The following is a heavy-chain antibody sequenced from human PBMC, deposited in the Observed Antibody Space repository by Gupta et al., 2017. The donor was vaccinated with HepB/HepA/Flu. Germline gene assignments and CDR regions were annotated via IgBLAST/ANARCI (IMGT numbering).Heavy chain of an antibody. J-gene: IGHJ4*02. CDR1: GDSIINSY. D-gene: IGHD1-1*01. Sequence: QVQMQESGPGLLKPSETLSLPWSVSGDSIINSYWTWIRQPPGGGLEWIGYIYYTGSTSYNPPLKSRVTMAVDTSKNQFSLKLNSVTAADTAVYYCARDGNWNDGGVTFDYWGQGTLVTVSS. CDR2: IYYTGST. V-gene: IGHV4-59*01. CDR3: ARDGNWNDGGVTFDY.